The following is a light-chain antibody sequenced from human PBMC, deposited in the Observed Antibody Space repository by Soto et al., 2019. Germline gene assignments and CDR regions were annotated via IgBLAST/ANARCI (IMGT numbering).Light chain of an antibody. J-gene: IGKJ2*01. V-gene: IGKV3-20*01. CDR2: STS. CDR3: QQYSGPGMYT. Sequence: EIVLTQSPGTLSLSPGEGATLSCRASQSVSSTYLAWYQQKPGQAPRLLIYSTSRRASGIPDRFSGSGSGTDFTLTINILEPEDFAAYYCQQYSGPGMYTFGQGTKLEIK. CDR1: QSVSSTY.